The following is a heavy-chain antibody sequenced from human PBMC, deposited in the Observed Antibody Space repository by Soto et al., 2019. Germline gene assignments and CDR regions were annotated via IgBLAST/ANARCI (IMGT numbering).Heavy chain of an antibody. CDR2: IYYIGST. Sequence: SEILSLTCTVSGGSISSSSYYWGWIRQPPGKGLEWIGNIYYIGSTYYNPSLKSRVTISVAPSKNQFSLKLSSVTAADTAVYYCARRERGYFDCIDCWGQGTLVTVSS. D-gene: IGHD3-9*01. J-gene: IGHJ4*02. CDR3: ARRERGYFDCIDC. CDR1: GGSISSSSYY. V-gene: IGHV4-39*01.